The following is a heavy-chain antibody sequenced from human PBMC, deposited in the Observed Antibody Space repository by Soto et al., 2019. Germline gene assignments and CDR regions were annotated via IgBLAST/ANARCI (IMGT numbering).Heavy chain of an antibody. Sequence: SETLSLTCTVSGGSISSYYWSWIRQPPGKGLEWIGYIYHRGTTNYSPSLKSRVTISVDTSKNQFSLKLSSVTAADTAVYYCARMSGYCTNGVCYRDYYGMDVWGQGTTVT. J-gene: IGHJ6*02. CDR2: IYHRGTT. D-gene: IGHD2-8*01. V-gene: IGHV4-59*01. CDR1: GGSISSYY. CDR3: ARMSGYCTNGVCYRDYYGMDV.